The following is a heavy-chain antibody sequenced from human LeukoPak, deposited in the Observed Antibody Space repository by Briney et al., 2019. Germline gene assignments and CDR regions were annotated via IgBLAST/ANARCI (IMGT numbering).Heavy chain of an antibody. V-gene: IGHV1-69*13. CDR1: GGTFSSCA. J-gene: IGHJ3*02. CDR3: ARDHGPYDAFDI. CDR2: IIPIFGTA. Sequence: SVKVSCKASGGTFSSCAISWVRQAPGQGLEWMGGIIPIFGTANYAQKFQGRVTITADESTSTAYMELSSLRSEDTAVYYCARDHGPYDAFDIWGQGTMVTVSS.